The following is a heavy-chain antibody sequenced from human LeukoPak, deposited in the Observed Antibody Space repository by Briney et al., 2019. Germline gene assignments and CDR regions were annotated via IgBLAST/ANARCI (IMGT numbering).Heavy chain of an antibody. V-gene: IGHV4-39*01. D-gene: IGHD2-21*01. J-gene: IGHJ4*02. CDR3: ARHMGPNEPLFDY. Sequence: PSETLSLTCTVSGGSISSSSYYWGWIRQPPGKGLEWIGSIYYSGSTYYNPSLKSRVTISVDTSKNQFSLKLSSVTAADTAVYYCARHMGPNEPLFDYWGQGTLVTLSS. CDR1: GGSISSSSYY. CDR2: IYYSGST.